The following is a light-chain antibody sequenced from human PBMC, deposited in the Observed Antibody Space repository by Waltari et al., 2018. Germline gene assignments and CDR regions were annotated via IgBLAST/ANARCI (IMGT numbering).Light chain of an antibody. CDR1: QNISRW. V-gene: IGKV1-12*01. CDR3: QQLKAFPHS. J-gene: IGKJ2*03. Sequence: DIQMTQSPSSVSASIGDRVTITCRASQNISRWLAWYQQKAGQAPALLLYAVSNLQRGVPSSFSGSTSGTDFTHFTLTIASLQPEDFATYYCQQLKAFPHSFGQGTSLEI. CDR2: AVS.